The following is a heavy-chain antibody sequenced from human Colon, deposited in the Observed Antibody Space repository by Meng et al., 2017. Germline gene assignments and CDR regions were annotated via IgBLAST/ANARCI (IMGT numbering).Heavy chain of an antibody. CDR1: GGSISSGSYH. CDR3: ARGYCSSDSCQRVLWYFDL. V-gene: IGHV4-61*09. CDR2: IDTNGRA. Sequence: SETLSLTCTVSGGSISSGSYHWSWIRQSAGKGLEWIGHIDTNGRANYNPSLASRATISEDTSKNQLSLNLRSVTAADTAVYYCARGYCSSDSCQRVLWYFDLWGRGTLVTVSS. J-gene: IGHJ2*01. D-gene: IGHD2-2*01.